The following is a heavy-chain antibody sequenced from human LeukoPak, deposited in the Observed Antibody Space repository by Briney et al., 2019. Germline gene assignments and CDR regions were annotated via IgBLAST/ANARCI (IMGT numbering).Heavy chain of an antibody. J-gene: IGHJ3*02. CDR1: GFTFSSYW. CDR3: VRDNGSNGFDI. D-gene: IGHD6-13*01. Sequence: GGSLRLSCAASGFTFSSYWMHWVRQAPGKGLVWVSRISSDGSRISYADSVKGRFTISRDDAKKTLDLQMNSLRAEDTAVYFCVRDNGSNGFDIWGQGTMVTVSS. CDR2: ISSDGSRI. V-gene: IGHV3-74*01.